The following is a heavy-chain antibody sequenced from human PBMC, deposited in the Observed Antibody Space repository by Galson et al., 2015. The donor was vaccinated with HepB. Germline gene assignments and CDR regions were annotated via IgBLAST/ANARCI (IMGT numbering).Heavy chain of an antibody. J-gene: IGHJ6*02. Sequence: SLRLSCAASGFTFSNAWMSWVRQAPGKGLEWVGRIKSKTDGGTTDYAAPVKGRFTISRDDSKNTLYLQMNSLKTEDTAVYYCTTGDSGSYLLGYYGMDVWGQGTTVTVSS. CDR2: IKSKTDGGTT. CDR1: GFTFSNAW. CDR3: TTGDSGSYLLGYYGMDV. V-gene: IGHV3-15*01. D-gene: IGHD1-26*01.